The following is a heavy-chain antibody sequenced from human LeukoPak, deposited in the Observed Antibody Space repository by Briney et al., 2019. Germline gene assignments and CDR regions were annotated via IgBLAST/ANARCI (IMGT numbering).Heavy chain of an antibody. CDR3: ARVHYYGSGSYPTNYYYYGMDV. CDR1: GYTFTRYD. J-gene: IGHJ6*02. D-gene: IGHD3-10*01. CDR2: MNPNSGNT. V-gene: IGHV1-8*01. Sequence: EASVKVSCKASGYTFTRYDINWVRQATGQGLEWMGWMNPNSGNTGYAQKFQGRVTMTRNTSISTAYMELSSLRSEDTAVYYCARVHYYGSGSYPTNYYYYGMDVWGQGTTVTVSS.